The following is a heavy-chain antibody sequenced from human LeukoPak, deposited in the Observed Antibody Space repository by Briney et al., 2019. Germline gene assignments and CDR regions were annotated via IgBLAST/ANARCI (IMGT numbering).Heavy chain of an antibody. CDR2: IYYSGST. D-gene: IGHD2-2*01. Sequence: PSETLSLTCTVSGGSFRSSSYYWGWIRQPPGKGLEWIGSIYYSGSTYYNPSLKSRVTISVDTSKNQFSLKLSSVTAADTAVYYCARTYQLLRYLDYWGQGTLVTVSS. J-gene: IGHJ4*02. CDR1: GGSFRSSSYY. V-gene: IGHV4-39*01. CDR3: ARTYQLLRYLDY.